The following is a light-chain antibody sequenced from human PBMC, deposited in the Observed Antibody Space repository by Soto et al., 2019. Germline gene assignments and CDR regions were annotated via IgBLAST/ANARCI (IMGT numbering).Light chain of an antibody. CDR1: ESVSGRQ. CDR2: SAT. J-gene: IGKJ5*01. Sequence: EIVLTQSPGTLSWSPGERATLSCRASESVSGRQLAWYQQKPGQAPRLIMYSATNRATGIPDRLGGSVSGTDFTLTISSMEPEDFAVFYCQQYANSPSFGQGTRLEIK. V-gene: IGKV3-20*01. CDR3: QQYANSPS.